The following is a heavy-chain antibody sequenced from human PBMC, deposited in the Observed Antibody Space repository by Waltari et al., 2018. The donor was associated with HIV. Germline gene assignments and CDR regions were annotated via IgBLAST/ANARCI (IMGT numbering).Heavy chain of an antibody. Sequence: EVQLMESGGGLVQSGGYLRLSGAAHAFHFDNFCLAWVRQTPVKGLECVAHIKDDGSEKYYMGSVQGRFAISRDNAKNSMVLQMNSLTAEDTAVYYCARIGTFPHNYAINFWGQGTTVTVSS. CDR1: AFHFDNFC. D-gene: IGHD1-26*01. V-gene: IGHV3-7*01. J-gene: IGHJ6*02. CDR2: IKDDGSEK. CDR3: ARIGTFPHNYAINF.